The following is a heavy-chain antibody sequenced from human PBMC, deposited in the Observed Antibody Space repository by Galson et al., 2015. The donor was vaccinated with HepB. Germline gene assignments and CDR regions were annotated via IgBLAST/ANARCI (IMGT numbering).Heavy chain of an antibody. CDR2: INPNSGGT. CDR1: GYTFTGYY. J-gene: IGHJ5*02. CDR3: ARVRGTMVRGVLNWFDP. D-gene: IGHD3-10*01. V-gene: IGHV1-2*02. Sequence: SVKVSCKASGYTFTGYYMHWVRQAPGQGLEWMGWINPNSGGTNYAQKFQGRVTMTRDTSISTVYMELSRLRSDDTAVYYCARVRGTMVRGVLNWFDPWGQGTLVTVSS.